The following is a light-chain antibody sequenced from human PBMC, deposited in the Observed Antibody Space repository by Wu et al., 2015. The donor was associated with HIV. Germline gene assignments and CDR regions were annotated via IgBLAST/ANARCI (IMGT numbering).Light chain of an antibody. CDR2: AAS. CDR3: QHYYGRPPCS. V-gene: IGKV1-NL1*01. J-gene: IGKJ2*04. CDR1: QNINRW. Sequence: DIQMTQSPSTLSASVGDRVTMTCRASQNINRWSAWYQQKPGNAPKLLLFAASILEPGVPSRFSGNGSGTDYTLTISSLQPEDFAVYYCQHYYGRPPCSFGQGTRLDIK.